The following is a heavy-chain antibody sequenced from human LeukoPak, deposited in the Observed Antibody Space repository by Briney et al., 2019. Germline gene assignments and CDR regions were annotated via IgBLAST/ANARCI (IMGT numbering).Heavy chain of an antibody. Sequence: ASVKVSCKASGYTFTSYYMHWVRQAPGQGLEWMGIINPSGGSTSYAQKFQGRVTMTRDTSTSTVYMELSSLRSEDTAVYYCARGMMVVVMHRYYYGMDVWGQGTTVTVSS. J-gene: IGHJ6*02. CDR2: INPSGGST. V-gene: IGHV1-46*01. CDR1: GYTFTSYY. CDR3: ARGMMVVVMHRYYYGMDV. D-gene: IGHD3-22*01.